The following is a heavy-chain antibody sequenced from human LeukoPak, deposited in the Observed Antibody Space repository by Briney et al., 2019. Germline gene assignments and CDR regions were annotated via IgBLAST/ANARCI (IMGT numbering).Heavy chain of an antibody. Sequence: SETLSLTCTVSGGSISSYYWSWIRQPPGKGLEYIGYIYHTGTTNYSPSLKSRVTISVDTSENQFSLKLSSVTAADTAVYYCARVRGGSIDYWGQGTLVTVSS. J-gene: IGHJ4*02. V-gene: IGHV4-59*12. D-gene: IGHD2-15*01. CDR3: ARVRGGSIDY. CDR1: GGSISSYY. CDR2: IYHTGTT.